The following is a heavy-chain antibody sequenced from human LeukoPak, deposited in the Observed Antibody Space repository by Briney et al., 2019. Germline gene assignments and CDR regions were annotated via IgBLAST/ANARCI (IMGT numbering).Heavy chain of an antibody. Sequence: ASVTVSCTASGYTFTSYDINWVRQATGQGLEWMGWMNPNSGNTGYAQKFQGRVTMTRNTSVSTAYMELSSLRSEDTAVYYCASGITIFGVVIIEWGQGTLVTVSS. V-gene: IGHV1-8*01. CDR3: ASGITIFGVVIIE. CDR1: GYTFTSYD. J-gene: IGHJ4*02. D-gene: IGHD3-3*01. CDR2: MNPNSGNT.